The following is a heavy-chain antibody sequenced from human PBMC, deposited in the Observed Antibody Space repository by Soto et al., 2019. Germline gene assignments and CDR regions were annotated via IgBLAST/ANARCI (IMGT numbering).Heavy chain of an antibody. CDR2: ISAFNGNT. CDR3: VRVLSGTYFDVSDF. D-gene: IGHD3-9*01. J-gene: IGHJ4*02. CDR1: GYNFDKYG. V-gene: IGHV1-18*01. Sequence: AASVKVSWKASGYNFDKYGIMWVRQARGQGLEWMGWISAFNGNTNQVPRLQGRLTMTTDTSTSTAHMELRSLTSDDTALYYCVRVLSGTYFDVSDFWVQGTLVIVTS.